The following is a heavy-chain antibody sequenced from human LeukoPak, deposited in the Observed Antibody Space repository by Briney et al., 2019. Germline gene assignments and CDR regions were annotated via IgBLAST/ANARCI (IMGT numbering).Heavy chain of an antibody. V-gene: IGHV4-39*07. CDR1: GGSISSNNYY. J-gene: IGHJ1*01. Sequence: PSETLSLTCTVSGGSISSNNYYWGWIRQPPGKGLEWIGSIYYGGYTYYNPSLKSRITISVDTFKNQFSLKLSSVTAADTAVYFCARDTGVVVGYFQHWGQGTLVTVSS. CDR3: ARDTGVVVGYFQH. D-gene: IGHD2-15*01. CDR2: IYYGGYT.